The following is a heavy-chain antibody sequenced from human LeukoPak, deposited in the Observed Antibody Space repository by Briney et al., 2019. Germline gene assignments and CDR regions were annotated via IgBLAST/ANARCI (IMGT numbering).Heavy chain of an antibody. CDR2: ISSSGSTI. CDR1: GFTFSSYE. CDR3: AKLSGFGSNDAFDI. V-gene: IGHV3-48*03. D-gene: IGHD1-1*01. J-gene: IGHJ3*02. Sequence: PGGSLRLSCAASGFTFSSYEMNWVRQAPGKGLEWVSYISSSGSTIYYADSVKGRFTISRDNAKNSLYLQMNSLRAEDTAVYYCAKLSGFGSNDAFDIWGQGTMVTVSS.